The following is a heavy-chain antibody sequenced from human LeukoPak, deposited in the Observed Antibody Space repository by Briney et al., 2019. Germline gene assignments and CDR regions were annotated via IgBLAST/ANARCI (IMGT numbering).Heavy chain of an antibody. CDR1: GFTFSSYG. J-gene: IGHJ6*02. D-gene: IGHD4-17*01. V-gene: IGHV3-30*02. CDR3: AKDLESTVTYYYYGMDV. Sequence: AGGSLRLSCAASGFTFSSYGMLWVRQAPGKGLEWVTFIRYDGSNEYYADSVKGRFTISRDNSKNTLYLQMNSLRAEDTAVYYCAKDLESTVTYYYYGMDVWGQGTTLTVSS. CDR2: IRYDGSNE.